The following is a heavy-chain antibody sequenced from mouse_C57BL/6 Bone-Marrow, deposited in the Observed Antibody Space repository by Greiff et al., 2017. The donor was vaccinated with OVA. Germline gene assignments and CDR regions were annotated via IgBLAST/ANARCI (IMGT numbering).Heavy chain of an antibody. CDR3: ARHPTVEAMDY. CDR2: ISHLAYSI. CDR1: GFTFSDYG. J-gene: IGHJ4*01. D-gene: IGHD1-1*01. Sequence: EVQLEESGGGFVQPGGSLKLSCAASGFTFSDYGMAWVRQAPRQGPEWVAFISHLAYSIYYADTVTGRFTISRENAKNTLYLEMSNLRSEEAAMYYYARHPTVEAMDYWGQGTSVTVSS. V-gene: IGHV5-15*04.